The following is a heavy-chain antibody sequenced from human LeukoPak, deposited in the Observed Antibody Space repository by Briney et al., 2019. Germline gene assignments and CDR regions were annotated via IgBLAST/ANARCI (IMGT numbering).Heavy chain of an antibody. CDR3: ARVPRYCTNGVCPGSFDY. CDR1: GGSISSSSYY. CDR2: IYYSGST. V-gene: IGHV4-39*07. D-gene: IGHD2-8*01. Sequence: PSETLSLTCTVSGGSISSSSYYWGWIRQPPGKGLEWIGSIYYSGSTYYNPSLKSRVTISVDTSKNQFSLKLSSVTAADTAVYYCARVPRYCTNGVCPGSFDYWGQGTLVTVSS. J-gene: IGHJ4*02.